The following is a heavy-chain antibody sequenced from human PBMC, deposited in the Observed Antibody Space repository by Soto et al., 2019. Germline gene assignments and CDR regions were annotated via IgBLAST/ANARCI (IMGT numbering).Heavy chain of an antibody. V-gene: IGHV1-69*08. CDR3: ARDQYYGSAVAAY. J-gene: IGHJ4*02. D-gene: IGHD3-10*01. CDR1: GGTFSSYT. Sequence: QVQLVQSGAEVKKPGSSVKVSCKASGGTFSSYTISWVRQAPGQGLEWMGRIIPILGIANYAQKFQGRVTITADKSTSTAYMELSSLRSEDTAVYYCARDQYYGSAVAAYWGQGTLVTVSS. CDR2: IIPILGIA.